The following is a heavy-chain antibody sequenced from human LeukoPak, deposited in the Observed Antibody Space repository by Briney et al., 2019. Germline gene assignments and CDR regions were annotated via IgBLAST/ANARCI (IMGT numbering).Heavy chain of an antibody. CDR1: GGIFRNYA. CDR3: ARDWGLIGSTDWGGHENWFDP. CDR2: IIPIFGTG. D-gene: IGHD1-7*01. Sequence: ASVKVSCKASGGIFRNYAISWVRQAPGQGLEWMGGIIPIFGTGSNAQKFQGRVTITADESTSTAYMELSSLRSGDTAVYYCARDWGLIGSTDWGGHENWFDPWGQGTLVTVSS. V-gene: IGHV1-69*13. J-gene: IGHJ5*02.